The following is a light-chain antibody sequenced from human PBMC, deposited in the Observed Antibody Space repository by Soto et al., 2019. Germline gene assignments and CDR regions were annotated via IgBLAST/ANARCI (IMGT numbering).Light chain of an antibody. CDR1: SSNIGAYDY. J-gene: IGLJ1*01. Sequence: QSALTQPASVSGSPGQWITISCTGTSSNIGAYDYVSWYQQHPGGVPKLLIFDVSSRPSGVSSRFSGSKSGNTASLTISGLQDDDESDYYCSSYADSSARDYVFGGGTKVTVL. CDR3: SSYADSSARDYV. CDR2: DVS. V-gene: IGLV2-14*03.